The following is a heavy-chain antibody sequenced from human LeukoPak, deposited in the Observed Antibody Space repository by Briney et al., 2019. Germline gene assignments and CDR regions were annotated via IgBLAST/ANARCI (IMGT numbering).Heavy chain of an antibody. CDR2: IYSGGST. J-gene: IGHJ4*02. V-gene: IGHV3-53*01. CDR3: ARVSRNTAMFTYFDY. CDR1: GFTVSSNY. Sequence: GGSLRLSCAASGFTVSSNYMSWVRQAPGKGLEWVSVIYSGGSTYYADSVKGRFTISRDNSKNTLYLQMNSLRAEDTAVYYCARVSRNTAMFTYFDYWGQGTLVTVSS. D-gene: IGHD5-18*01.